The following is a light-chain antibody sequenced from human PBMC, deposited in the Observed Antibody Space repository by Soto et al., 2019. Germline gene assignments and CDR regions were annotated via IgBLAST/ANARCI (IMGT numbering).Light chain of an antibody. CDR3: QQRSNWPPT. V-gene: IGKV3-11*01. J-gene: IGKJ5*01. Sequence: EIVLTQSPATLSLSPGERATLSCRASQSVGNNLAWYQQKPGQAPGLLIYEASTRATGIPARFSGSGSGTDFTLTISSLEPEDFAVYICQQRSNWPPTFGQGTRLEIK. CDR2: EAS. CDR1: QSVGNN.